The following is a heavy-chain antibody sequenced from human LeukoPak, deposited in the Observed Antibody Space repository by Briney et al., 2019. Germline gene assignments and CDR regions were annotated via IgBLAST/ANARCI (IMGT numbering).Heavy chain of an antibody. V-gene: IGHV1-24*01. J-gene: IGHJ4*02. CDR1: GYTLTELS. CDR3: ATGPPWTTVTLSYFDY. Sequence: GASVKVSCKVSGYTLTELSMHWVRQAPGKGLEWMGGFAPEDGETIYAQKFQGRVTMTEDTSTDTAYMELSSLRSEDTAVYYCATGPPWTTVTLSYFDYWGQGTLVTVSS. CDR2: FAPEDGET. D-gene: IGHD4-17*01.